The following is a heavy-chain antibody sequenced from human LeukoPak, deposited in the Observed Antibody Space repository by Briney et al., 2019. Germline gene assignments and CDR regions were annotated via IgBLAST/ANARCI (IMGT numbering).Heavy chain of an antibody. Sequence: GGSLRLSCAASGFTFSSYGMPWVRQAPGKGLEWVAVISYDGSNKYYADSVKGRFIISRDNSKNTLYLQMNSLRAEDTAVYYCAKDAGFDPWGQGTLVTVSS. CDR2: ISYDGSNK. J-gene: IGHJ5*02. CDR3: AKDAGFDP. CDR1: GFTFSSYG. V-gene: IGHV3-30*18.